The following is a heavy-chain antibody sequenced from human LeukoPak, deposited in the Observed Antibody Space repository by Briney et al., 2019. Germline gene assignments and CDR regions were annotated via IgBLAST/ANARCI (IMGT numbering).Heavy chain of an antibody. V-gene: IGHV3-30-3*01. CDR3: ARDRMDIVATILYYFDY. CDR1: GFTFSSYA. D-gene: IGHD5-12*01. CDR2: ISYDGSNK. Sequence: PGRSLRLSCAASGFTFSSYAMHWVRQAPGKGLEWVAVISYDGSNKYYADSVKGRFTISRDNSKNTLYLQMSSLRAEDTAVYYCARDRMDIVATILYYFDYWGQGTLVTVSS. J-gene: IGHJ4*02.